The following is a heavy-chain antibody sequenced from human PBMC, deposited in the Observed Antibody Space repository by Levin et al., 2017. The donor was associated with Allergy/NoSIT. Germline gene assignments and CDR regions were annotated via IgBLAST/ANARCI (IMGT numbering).Heavy chain of an antibody. CDR1: RFPFTTYV. J-gene: IGHJ4*02. D-gene: IGHD3-22*01. V-gene: IGHV3-23*01. CDR3: VKERGDPYMID. Sequence: GGSLRLSCAASRFPFTTYVMSWVRQAPGKGLEWVSSINGNGKVTNYADSVKGRFTISRDNSKDTVYLQMNGLRGEDTAVYYCVKERGDPYMIDWGQGTLVTVSS. CDR2: INGNGKVT.